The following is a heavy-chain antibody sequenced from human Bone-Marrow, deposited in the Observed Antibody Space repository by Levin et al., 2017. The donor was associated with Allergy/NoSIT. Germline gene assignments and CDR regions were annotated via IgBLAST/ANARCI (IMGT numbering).Heavy chain of an antibody. Sequence: GESLKISCKASGYTFTSYDINWVRQATGQGLEWMGWMNPNSGNTGYAQKFQGRVTMTRNTSISTAYMELSSLRSEDTAVYYCAREPITMTPRDGMDVWGQGTTVTVSS. CDR3: AREPITMTPRDGMDV. V-gene: IGHV1-8*01. D-gene: IGHD3-22*01. CDR2: MNPNSGNT. CDR1: GYTFTSYD. J-gene: IGHJ6*02.